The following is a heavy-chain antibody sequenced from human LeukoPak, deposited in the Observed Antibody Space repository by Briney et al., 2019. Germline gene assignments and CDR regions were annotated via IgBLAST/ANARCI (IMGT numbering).Heavy chain of an antibody. V-gene: IGHV3-7*01. CDR3: ARDKVEGPTKFDS. CDR1: GFSFSRYW. J-gene: IGHJ5*01. D-gene: IGHD5-24*01. Sequence: PGGSLRLSCAASGFSFSRYWMSWVRQAPGRGLEWVANIRPDGREIYYVDSVKGRFTISGDNANNAVYLHMKSLRLEDTAIYCARDKVEGPTKFDSWGQGVRVTVSS. CDR2: IRPDGREI.